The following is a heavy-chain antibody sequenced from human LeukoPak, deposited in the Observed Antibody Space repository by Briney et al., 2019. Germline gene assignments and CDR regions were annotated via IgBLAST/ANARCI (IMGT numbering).Heavy chain of an antibody. J-gene: IGHJ4*02. CDR2: ISAYNGNT. CDR1: GYTFTRYG. CDR3: ARVQGYCSSTSCYGAYEDY. Sequence: ASVKVSCKASGYTFTRYGISWVRQAPGQALEWMGWISAYNGNTNYAQKLQGRVTMTTDTSTSTAYMELRSLRSDDTAVYYCARVQGYCSSTSCYGAYEDYWGQGTLVTVSS. D-gene: IGHD2-2*01. V-gene: IGHV1-18*01.